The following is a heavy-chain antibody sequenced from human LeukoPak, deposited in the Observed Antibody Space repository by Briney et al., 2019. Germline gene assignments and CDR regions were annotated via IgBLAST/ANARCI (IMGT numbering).Heavy chain of an antibody. J-gene: IGHJ4*02. D-gene: IGHD6-13*01. CDR1: GGSVSTTTSY. Sequence: PSETLSLTCTVSGGSVSTTTSYWDWIRRPPGKGLEWIGSIYYSGSTYYNPSLKSRVTISVDTSKNQFSLKLSSVTAADTAVYYCAGIAAATFDYWGQGTLVTVSS. V-gene: IGHV4-39*07. CDR3: AGIAAATFDY. CDR2: IYYSGST.